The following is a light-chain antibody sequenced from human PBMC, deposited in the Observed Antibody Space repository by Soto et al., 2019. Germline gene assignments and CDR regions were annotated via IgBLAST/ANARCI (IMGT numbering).Light chain of an antibody. CDR3: CSYAGSLTVI. Sequence: QSALTQPRSVSGSPGQSVTMSCTGTSSDIGGYEYVSWYQHHPGKAPKLIIYDVNRRPSGVPDRFSGFKSGNTASLTISGLQAEDEAHYHCCSYAGSLTVIFGGGTKLTVL. J-gene: IGLJ2*01. CDR2: DVN. V-gene: IGLV2-11*01. CDR1: SSDIGGYEY.